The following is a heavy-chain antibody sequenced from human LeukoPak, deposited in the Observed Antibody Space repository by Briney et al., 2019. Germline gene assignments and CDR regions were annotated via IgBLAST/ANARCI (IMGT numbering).Heavy chain of an antibody. V-gene: IGHV4-34*01. CDR1: GGSFSGYY. CDR2: INHSGST. J-gene: IGHJ4*02. CDR3: ARGRKRGYSYGEGFDY. D-gene: IGHD5-18*01. Sequence: SETLSLTCAVYGGSFSGYYWSWIRQPPGKGLEWSGEINHSGSTNYNPSLKSRVTISVDTSKNQFSLKLSSVTAADTAVYYCARGRKRGYSYGEGFDYWGQGTLVTVSS.